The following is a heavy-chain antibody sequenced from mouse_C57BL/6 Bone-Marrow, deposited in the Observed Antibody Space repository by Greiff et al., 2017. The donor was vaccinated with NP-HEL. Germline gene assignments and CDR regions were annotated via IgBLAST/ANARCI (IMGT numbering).Heavy chain of an antibody. CDR1: GYTFTSYW. CDR2: IDPSDSYT. Sequence: VQLQQPGAELVMPGASVKLSCKASGYTFTSYWMHWVKQRPGQGLEWIGEIDPSDSYTTYNQKFKGKSTLTVDKSSSTADMQLSSLTSEDSAVYYCARCGYSFDYWAKAPLSQSPQ. CDR3: ARCGYSFDY. J-gene: IGHJ2*01. V-gene: IGHV1-69*01.